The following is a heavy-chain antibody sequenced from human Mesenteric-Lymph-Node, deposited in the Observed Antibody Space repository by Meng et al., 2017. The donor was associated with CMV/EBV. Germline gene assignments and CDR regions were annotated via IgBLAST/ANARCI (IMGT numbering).Heavy chain of an antibody. J-gene: IGHJ3*02. V-gene: IGHV4-39*07. CDR1: GGSISSSSYY. Sequence: SETLSLTCTVSGGSISSSSYYWGWIRQPPGKGLEWIGSIYYSGSTYYNPSLKSQVTISVDTSKTQFSLKLSSVTAADTPVYYCAREADDSSGYYGAGGAFDIWGQGTMVTVSS. D-gene: IGHD3-22*01. CDR3: AREADDSSGYYGAGGAFDI. CDR2: IYYSGST.